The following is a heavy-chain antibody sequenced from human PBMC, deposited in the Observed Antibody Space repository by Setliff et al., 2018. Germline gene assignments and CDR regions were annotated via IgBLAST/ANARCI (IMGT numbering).Heavy chain of an antibody. J-gene: IGHJ4*02. Sequence: TLSLTCAVYGGSFSGYFWSWIRQSPGRGLEWIGEINDSGNTFYNPSLKSRVTISVAPSKNQVSLKLTSVSAADTAVYYCARRDSTGYYGYSFDFWGQGTLVTVSS. D-gene: IGHD3-22*01. CDR1: GGSFSGYF. V-gene: IGHV4-34*01. CDR2: INDSGNT. CDR3: ARRDSTGYYGYSFDF.